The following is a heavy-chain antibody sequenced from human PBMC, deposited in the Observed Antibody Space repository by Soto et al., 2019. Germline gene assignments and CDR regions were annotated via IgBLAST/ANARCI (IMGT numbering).Heavy chain of an antibody. V-gene: IGHV3-11*06. CDR3: ARVVAGHAFDI. J-gene: IGHJ3*02. CDR1: GFTFSDYY. D-gene: IGHD6-19*01. Sequence: PGGSLRLSCAASGFTFSDYYMSWIRQAPGKGLEWVSYISSSSSYINYADSVKGRFTISRDNAKNSLYLQMNSLRAEDTAVYYCARVVAGHAFDIWGQGTMVTVSS. CDR2: ISSSSSYI.